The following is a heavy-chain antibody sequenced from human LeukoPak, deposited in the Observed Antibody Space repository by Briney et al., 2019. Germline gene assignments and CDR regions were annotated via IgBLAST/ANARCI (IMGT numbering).Heavy chain of an antibody. Sequence: ASVKVSCKASGYTFTSYGISWVRQAPGQGLEWMGWISAYIGNTNYAQKLQGRVTMTTDTSTSTAYMEVRSLRSDDTAVYYCARVGDMVRGVIITDAFDIWGQGTMVTVSS. CDR2: ISAYIGNT. CDR1: GYTFTSYG. J-gene: IGHJ3*02. D-gene: IGHD3-10*01. CDR3: ARVGDMVRGVIITDAFDI. V-gene: IGHV1-18*01.